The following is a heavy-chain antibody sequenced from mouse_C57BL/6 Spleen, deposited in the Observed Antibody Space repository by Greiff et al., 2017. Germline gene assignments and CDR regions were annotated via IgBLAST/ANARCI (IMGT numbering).Heavy chain of an antibody. CDR1: GYTFTDYN. CDR2: INPNNGGT. J-gene: IGHJ1*03. V-gene: IGHV1-18*01. Sequence: EVQLQQSGPELVKPGASVKIPCKASGYTFTDYNMDWVKQSHGKSLEWIGNINPNNGGTIYNQKFKGKATLTVDKSSSTAYMELRSLTSEDTAVYYCARGDYYYGSSPYWYFDVWGTGTTVTVSS. D-gene: IGHD1-1*01. CDR3: ARGDYYYGSSPYWYFDV.